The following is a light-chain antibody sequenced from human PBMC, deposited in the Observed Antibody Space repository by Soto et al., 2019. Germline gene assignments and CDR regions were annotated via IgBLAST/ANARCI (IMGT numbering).Light chain of an antibody. CDR2: TAS. Sequence: DIQLTQSASFLSVSLGDRVTITWRASQGISSYLAWYQQKPGKAPKLLIYTASTLQSGVPSRFSGSGYGTEFNLTISSLQPEDFATYYCQQLDNYPRTFGQGTKVDIK. CDR3: QQLDNYPRT. J-gene: IGKJ1*01. V-gene: IGKV1-9*01. CDR1: QGISSY.